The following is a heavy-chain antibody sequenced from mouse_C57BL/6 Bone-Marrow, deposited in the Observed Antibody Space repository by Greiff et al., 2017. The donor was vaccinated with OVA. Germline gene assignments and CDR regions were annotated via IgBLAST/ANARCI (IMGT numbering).Heavy chain of an antibody. V-gene: IGHV14-3*01. CDR1: GFTIKNTY. Sequence: EVQLQQSVAELVRPGASVKLSCTASGFTIKNTYMHWVKQRPEQGLEWIGRIDPANGNTKYAPKFQGKATITADTSSNTAYLQLSSLTSEDTAIYYCARYPPLSYYGNPSYWYFDVWGTGTTVTVSS. J-gene: IGHJ1*03. CDR2: IDPANGNT. D-gene: IGHD2-1*01. CDR3: ARYPPLSYYGNPSYWYFDV.